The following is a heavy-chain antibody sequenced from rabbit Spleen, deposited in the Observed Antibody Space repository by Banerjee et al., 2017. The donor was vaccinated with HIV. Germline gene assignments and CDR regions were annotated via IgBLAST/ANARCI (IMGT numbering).Heavy chain of an antibody. CDR3: ARDTSSSFSSYGMDL. CDR2: IEAGSSAFT. D-gene: IGHD1-1*01. J-gene: IGHJ6*01. CDR1: GVSFSGRSY. Sequence: QEQLVESGGGLGQPGASLTLTCIASGVSFSGRSYMFLVRQAPGKGLQWIACIEAGSSAFTYFATWAKGRFTIYKTSSTTVTLQMTSLTAADTATYFCARDTSSSFSSYGMDLWGPGTLVTVS. V-gene: IGHV1S45*01.